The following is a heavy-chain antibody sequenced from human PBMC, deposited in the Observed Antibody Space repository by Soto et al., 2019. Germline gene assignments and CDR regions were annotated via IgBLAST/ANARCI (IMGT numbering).Heavy chain of an antibody. CDR2: IYYSGST. Sequence: SETLSLTCTVSGGSISSYYWSWIRQPPGKGLEWIGYIYYSGSTNYNPSLKSRVTISVDTSKNQFSLKLSSVTAADTAVYYCARRVDTAPNWFDPWGQGTLVTVSS. J-gene: IGHJ5*02. CDR1: GGSISSYY. D-gene: IGHD5-18*01. CDR3: ARRVDTAPNWFDP. V-gene: IGHV4-59*01.